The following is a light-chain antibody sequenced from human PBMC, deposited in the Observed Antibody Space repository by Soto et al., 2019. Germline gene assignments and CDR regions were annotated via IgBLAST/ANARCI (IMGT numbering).Light chain of an antibody. V-gene: IGKV1-17*03. CDR1: QDINNY. CDR2: AAS. J-gene: IGKJ4*01. CDR3: LQHKSYPLT. Sequence: DIQMTQSPSAMSASVGDRVTITCRASQDINNYLVWFQQKSGKVHKRQIYAASSLQSGVPSRFSGSASGTEFTLTISGLQPEDFATYSCLQHKSYPLTFGGGTNVQL.